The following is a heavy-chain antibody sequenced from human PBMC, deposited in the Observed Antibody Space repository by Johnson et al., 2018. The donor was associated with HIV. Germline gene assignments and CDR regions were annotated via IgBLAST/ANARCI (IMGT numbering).Heavy chain of an antibody. CDR3: AREGGIVLSPGSFDI. CDR1: GLSFSNFG. V-gene: IGHV3-30*03. CDR2: ISYDGSNK. Sequence: QMLLVESGGGVVQPGKSLTLSCVGSGLSFSNFGIHWVRQAPGQGLAWVTVISYDGSNKYYADSVTGRFTISRDNSKNTLYLQMNSLRAEDTAVYYCAREGGIVLSPGSFDIWGQGTMVTVSS. J-gene: IGHJ3*02. D-gene: IGHD2-8*01.